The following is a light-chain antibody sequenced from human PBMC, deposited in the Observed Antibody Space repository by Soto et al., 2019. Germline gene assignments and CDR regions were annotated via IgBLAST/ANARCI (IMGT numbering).Light chain of an antibody. CDR1: YTVGTN. CDR2: DAS. CDR3: QQRSNWLIT. Sequence: EIVLTQFPAALSVSAGERANLSCWASYTVGTNLAWYQQKTGQAPRILIYDASSRDTGIPARFSGSGSGTDFTLTISSLEPEDFEVYYCQQRSNWLITFGQGTRLEIK. V-gene: IGKV3-11*01. J-gene: IGKJ5*01.